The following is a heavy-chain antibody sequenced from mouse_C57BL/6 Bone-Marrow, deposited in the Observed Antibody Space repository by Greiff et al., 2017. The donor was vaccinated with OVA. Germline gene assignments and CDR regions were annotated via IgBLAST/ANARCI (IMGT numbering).Heavy chain of an antibody. Sequence: VQGVESGPGLVQPSQSLSITCTVSGFSLTSYGVHWVRQSPGKGLEWLGVIWRGGSTDYNAAFMSRLSITKDNSKSQVFFIMNSLQAVAPAIYYCAKGYYDYEAWFAYWGPGTLVTVSA. V-gene: IGHV2-5*01. J-gene: IGHJ3*01. CDR2: IWRGGST. D-gene: IGHD2-4*01. CDR1: GFSLTSYG. CDR3: AKGYYDYEAWFAY.